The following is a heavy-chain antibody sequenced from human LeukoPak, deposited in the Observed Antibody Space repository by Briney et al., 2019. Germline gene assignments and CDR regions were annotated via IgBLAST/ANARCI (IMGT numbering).Heavy chain of an antibody. V-gene: IGHV3-21*01. CDR3: ARVTVATIDY. J-gene: IGHJ4*02. CDR2: FGTRSTSI. D-gene: IGHD5-12*01. Sequence: GGSLRLSCTASGFTFSGYSMNWIRQAPGKGLEWVSSFGTRSTSIYYADSVKGRFTISRDNAKNSLYLQMNSLRAEDTAVYYCARVTVATIDYWGQGTLVTVSS. CDR1: GFTFSGYS.